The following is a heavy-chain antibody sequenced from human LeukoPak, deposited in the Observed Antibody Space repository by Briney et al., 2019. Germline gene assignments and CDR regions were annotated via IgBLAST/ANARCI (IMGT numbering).Heavy chain of an antibody. CDR2: INPNSGGT. CDR3: ARDFRYYDSSGPGGAFDY. CDR1: GYTFTGYY. J-gene: IGHJ4*02. V-gene: IGHV1-2*02. D-gene: IGHD3-22*01. Sequence: ASVKVSCKASGYTFTGYYMHWVRQAPGQGLEWMGWINPNSGGTNYAQKFQGRVTMTRDTSISTAYMELSRLRSDDTAVYYCARDFRYYDSSGPGGAFDYWGQGTLVTVSS.